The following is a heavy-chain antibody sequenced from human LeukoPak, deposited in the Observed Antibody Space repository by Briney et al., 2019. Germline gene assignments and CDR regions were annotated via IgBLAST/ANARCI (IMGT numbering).Heavy chain of an antibody. CDR2: IYYSGST. Sequence: SETLSLTCTVSGGSISNYYWSWVREPPGKGLEWIGYIYYSGSTKYNPSLKSRVTISIDTSKNQFSLKLSSVTAVDTAVYYCARDRGIGDYYHYYFDYWGQGTLVTVSS. D-gene: IGHD4-17*01. V-gene: IGHV4-59*01. J-gene: IGHJ4*02. CDR1: GGSISNYY. CDR3: ARDRGIGDYYHYYFDY.